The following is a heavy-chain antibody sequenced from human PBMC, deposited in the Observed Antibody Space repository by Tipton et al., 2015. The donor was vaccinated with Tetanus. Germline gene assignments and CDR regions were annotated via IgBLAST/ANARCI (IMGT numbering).Heavy chain of an antibody. J-gene: IGHJ6*02. Sequence: TLSLTCTVSGGSISSYYWSWIRQPAGKGLEWIGRIYTSGSTNYNPSLKSRVTISVDTSKNQFSLKLSSVTAADTAVYYCARVRLDRYCSSTSCYGHYYYGMDVWGQGTTVTVSS. D-gene: IGHD2-2*01. CDR1: GGSISSYY. CDR3: ARVRLDRYCSSTSCYGHYYYGMDV. V-gene: IGHV4-4*07. CDR2: IYTSGST.